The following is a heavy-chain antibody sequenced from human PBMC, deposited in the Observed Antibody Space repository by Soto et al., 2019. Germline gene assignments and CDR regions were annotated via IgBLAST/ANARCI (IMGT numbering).Heavy chain of an antibody. Sequence: PSETLSLTCTVSGGSISSSSYYWGWIRQPPGKGLEWIGSIYYSGSTYYNPSLKSRVTISVDTSKNQFSLKLSSVTAADTAVYYCARHAHDTGFDPWGQGTLVTVSS. CDR3: ARHAHDTGFDP. D-gene: IGHD3-22*01. V-gene: IGHV4-39*01. CDR1: GGSISSSSYY. CDR2: IYYSGST. J-gene: IGHJ5*02.